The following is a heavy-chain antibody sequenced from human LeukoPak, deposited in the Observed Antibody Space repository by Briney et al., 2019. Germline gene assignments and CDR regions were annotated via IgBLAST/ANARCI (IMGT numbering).Heavy chain of an antibody. V-gene: IGHV3-11*01. CDR1: GFAFSDYY. J-gene: IGHJ6*03. CDR3: AKGGIAVAGTDLDYYYYMDV. CDR2: ISSTGGTI. Sequence: GGSLRLSCAASGFAFSDYYMSWIRQAPGKGLEWVSYISSTGGTISYADSVKGRFTISRDNAKNSLYLQMNSLRAEDTAVYYCAKGGIAVAGTDLDYYYYMDVWDKGTTVTVSS. D-gene: IGHD6-19*01.